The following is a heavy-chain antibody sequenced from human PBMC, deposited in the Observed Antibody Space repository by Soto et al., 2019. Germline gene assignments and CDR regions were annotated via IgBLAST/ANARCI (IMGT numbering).Heavy chain of an antibody. Sequence: GGSLRLSCAASGFTFSSYGMHWVRQAPGKGLEWVAVISSDGTSRFYADSVKGRFTISRDNSKNTLYLQMNSLRAEDTAMYYCAKVRVKDYYYYAMDVWGQGATVTVSS. D-gene: IGHD4-4*01. CDR1: GFTFSSYG. CDR2: ISSDGTSR. CDR3: AKVRVKDYYYYAMDV. J-gene: IGHJ6*02. V-gene: IGHV3-30*18.